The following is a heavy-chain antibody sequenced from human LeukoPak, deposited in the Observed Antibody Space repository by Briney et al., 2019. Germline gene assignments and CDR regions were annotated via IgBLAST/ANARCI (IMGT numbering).Heavy chain of an antibody. D-gene: IGHD1-26*01. V-gene: IGHV3-21*04. CDR3: AKAGSIRFDY. J-gene: IGHJ4*02. Sequence: GGSLRLSCAASGFTFITYSMSWVRQAPGKGLEWVSSISSSSSSYIYYADSVKGRFTISRDNSKNTLYLQMNSLRAEDTAIYYCAKAGSIRFDYWGQGTLVTVSS. CDR2: ISSSSSSYI. CDR1: GFTFITYS.